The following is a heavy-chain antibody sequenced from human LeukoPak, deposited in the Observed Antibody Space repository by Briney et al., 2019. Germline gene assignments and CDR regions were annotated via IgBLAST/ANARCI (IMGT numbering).Heavy chain of an antibody. CDR2: IYSSVT. Sequence: GGSLRLSCTVSGFTVSSNSMSWVRQAPGKGLEWVSFIYSSVTHYSDSVKGRFTISRDNAKNSLYLQMNSLRAEDTAVYYCARDFAPYYYGSGSYNFDYWGQGTLVTVSS. CDR3: ARDFAPYYYGSGSYNFDY. V-gene: IGHV3-53*01. CDR1: GFTVSSNS. J-gene: IGHJ4*02. D-gene: IGHD3-10*01.